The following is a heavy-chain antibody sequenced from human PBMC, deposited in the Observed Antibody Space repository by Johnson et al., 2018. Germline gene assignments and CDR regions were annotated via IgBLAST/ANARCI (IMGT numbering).Heavy chain of an antibody. CDR1: GFTFSAYW. D-gene: IGHD3-22*01. Sequence: EVQLVEPGGGLVQPGESLRLSCAVSGFTFSAYWMSWVRQAPGKGLEWVANIKQAGSEKHYVASVEGRFTIPRYKAMNSLSLQMNYLSAGDTAVYYCARFGDTSGSKGFDFWGQGTLVTVSS. V-gene: IGHV3-7*01. CDR2: IKQAGSEK. CDR3: ARFGDTSGSKGFDF. J-gene: IGHJ4*02.